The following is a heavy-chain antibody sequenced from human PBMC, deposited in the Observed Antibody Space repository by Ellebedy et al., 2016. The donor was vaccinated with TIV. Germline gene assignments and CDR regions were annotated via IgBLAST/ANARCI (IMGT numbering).Heavy chain of an antibody. CDR2: FDPEDGET. J-gene: IGHJ4*02. CDR3: ARNRFTGYYYFDY. D-gene: IGHD3-9*01. V-gene: IGHV1-18*01. Sequence: ASVKVSCKASGYTFTTYGISWVRQAPGKGLEWMGGFDPEDGETIYAQKFQGRLTLTTDTSTSTAYMELRSLSSADTAVYYCARNRFTGYYYFDYWGQGTLVSVSS. CDR1: GYTFTTYG.